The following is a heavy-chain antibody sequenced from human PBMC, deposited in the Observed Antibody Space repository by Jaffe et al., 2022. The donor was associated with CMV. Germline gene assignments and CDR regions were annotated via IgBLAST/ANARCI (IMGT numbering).Heavy chain of an antibody. V-gene: IGHV3-48*02. Sequence: EGQLVESGGGLVQRGGSLRLSCIASGFSFSSYSMNWVRQAPGKGLEWVAYIIGSGNTVYYADSVKGRFTISRDNAKNLLYLQMDSLRDEDAAVYYCASDKWAHNWFDPWGQGTQVTVSS. J-gene: IGHJ5*02. D-gene: IGHD1-26*01. CDR2: IIGSGNTV. CDR1: GFSFSSYS. CDR3: ASDKWAHNWFDP.